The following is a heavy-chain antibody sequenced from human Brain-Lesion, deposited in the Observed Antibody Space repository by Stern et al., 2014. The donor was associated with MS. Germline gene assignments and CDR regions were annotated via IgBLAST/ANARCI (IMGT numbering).Heavy chain of an antibody. D-gene: IGHD2-15*01. CDR2: IYYSGKT. J-gene: IGHJ5*02. CDR1: GGSVSSTSYA. CDR3: AGDEDIRYCSGGSCTGNWFDP. V-gene: IGHV4-39*01. Sequence: QVQLQESGPGLVKPSETLSLTCTVAGGSVSSTSYAWAWIRQPPGKGLEGIGTIYYSGKTYSSPSLQSRITLSLDTSKHQFSPQRRSVTAADTAVYYCAGDEDIRYCSGGSCTGNWFDPWGQGTLVTVSS.